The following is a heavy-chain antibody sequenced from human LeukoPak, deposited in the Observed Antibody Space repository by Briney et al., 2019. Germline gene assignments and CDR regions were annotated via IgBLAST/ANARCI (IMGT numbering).Heavy chain of an antibody. CDR1: GFNFDTYA. J-gene: IGHJ6*03. V-gene: IGHV3-23*01. CDR2: ISGSDPGT. Sequence: GGSLRLSCAASGFNFDTYALSWVRQFPRNGLEWVAAISGSDPGTYHADSVKGRFTISRGNSKNTLYLQMNNLRAEDTAIYYCVKAPLGSCIGARCYYLDVGGKGTPVTVSS. CDR3: VKAPLGSCIGARCYYLDV. D-gene: IGHD2-15*01.